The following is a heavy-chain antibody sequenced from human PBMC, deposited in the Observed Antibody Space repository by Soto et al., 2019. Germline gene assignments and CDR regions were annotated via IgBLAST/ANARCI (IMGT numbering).Heavy chain of an antibody. CDR3: ARLVVVPPVANV. Sequence: SETLSLTCTVSVGAINTNNYYWGWVRQAPGKGLEWIGSVFYDGTTYYSPSLKSRVTISLATSRTQFSLKLNSVTAADTAVYYCARLVVVPPVANVWGQGTLVTVSS. V-gene: IGHV4-39*01. J-gene: IGHJ4*02. D-gene: IGHD2-2*01. CDR2: VFYDGTT. CDR1: VGAINTNNYY.